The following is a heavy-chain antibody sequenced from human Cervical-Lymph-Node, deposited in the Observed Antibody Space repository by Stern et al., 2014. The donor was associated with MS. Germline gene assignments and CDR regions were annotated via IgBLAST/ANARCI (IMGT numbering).Heavy chain of an antibody. D-gene: IGHD2-2*02. V-gene: IGHV1-46*03. Sequence: VQLLESGAEVKKPGASVKVSCKASGYTFTSYYMHWVRQAPGQGLEWVGIINPSGGSTSYAQKFQGRVTMTRDTSTSTVYMELRSLRSEDTAVYYCASWSYTTDYWGQGTLVTVSS. CDR3: ASWSYTTDY. CDR1: GYTFTSYY. CDR2: INPSGGST. J-gene: IGHJ4*02.